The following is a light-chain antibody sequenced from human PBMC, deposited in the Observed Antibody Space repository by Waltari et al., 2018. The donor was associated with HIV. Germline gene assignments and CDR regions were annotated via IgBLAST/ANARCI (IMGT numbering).Light chain of an antibody. J-gene: IGLJ3*02. CDR3: QSYDASLSGLWV. Sequence: HSTLTQPPSVSGAPGQRITISCAGNMSNLGAGSAVHWYQQFPGSAPNLPIFHNHNRPSGVPDRFSGSKSGPSASLAITGLQTEDEADYYCQSYDASLSGLWVFGGGTRLTVL. CDR2: HNH. CDR1: MSNLGAGSA. V-gene: IGLV1-40*01.